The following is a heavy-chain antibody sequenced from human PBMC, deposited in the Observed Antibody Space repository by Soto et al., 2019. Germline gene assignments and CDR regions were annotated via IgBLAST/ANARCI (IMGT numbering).Heavy chain of an antibody. Sequence: QEQLVQSGGEVKKPGASVKVSCKTSGYTFVNYAIGWVRQAPGQGLEWLGWITAYNNYANYSDKVQDRVIMTIDTSTTTGHMDLRNLRSDDTAVYYCARWRATVAGGEAFDIWGQGTMVIVSS. CDR2: ITAYNNYA. CDR1: GYTFVNYA. CDR3: ARWRATVAGGEAFDI. D-gene: IGHD6-19*01. J-gene: IGHJ3*02. V-gene: IGHV1-18*04.